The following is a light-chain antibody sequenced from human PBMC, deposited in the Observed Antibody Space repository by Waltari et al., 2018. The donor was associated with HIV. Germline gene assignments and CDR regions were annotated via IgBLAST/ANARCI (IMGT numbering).Light chain of an antibody. V-gene: IGLV2-8*01. Sequence: QSALTQPPSASGSPGQSVTLSCTGPSSDVGGSDYVSWYQQHPGKAPKLMISEVNKRPSGVPDRFSGSRSGNTASLTVSGLQAEDEAHYYCSSYAGRNTLLFGGGTKLTVL. J-gene: IGLJ2*01. CDR1: SSDVGGSDY. CDR2: EVN. CDR3: SSYAGRNTLL.